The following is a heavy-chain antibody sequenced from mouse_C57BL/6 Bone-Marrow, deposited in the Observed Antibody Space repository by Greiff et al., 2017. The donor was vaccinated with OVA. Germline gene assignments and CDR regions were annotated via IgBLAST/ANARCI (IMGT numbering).Heavy chain of an antibody. CDR1: GYTFTGYW. V-gene: IGHV1-9*01. Sequence: VQLQQSGAELMKPGASVTLSCTATGYTFTGYWIEWVKQRPGHGLEWLGEILPGSGSTNYHEQFKGKATFTADPSSNTAYMQLSSLTTDDAAIYYCARGGGYYYGSSYLDYWGQGTTLTVSS. J-gene: IGHJ2*01. CDR2: ILPGSGST. D-gene: IGHD1-1*01. CDR3: ARGGGYYYGSSYLDY.